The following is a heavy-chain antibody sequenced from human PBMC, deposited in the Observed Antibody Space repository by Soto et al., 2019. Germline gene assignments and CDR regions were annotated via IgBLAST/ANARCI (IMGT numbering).Heavy chain of an antibody. Sequence: PSETLSLTCSVCGASIISNDWWIWIRQTPGKGLEWIGEIFHSGRTNYSPSFKSRVTISVDTSKSQFSLEMASVTAADTAVYYCARAKFESTGWHQFDIWGQGTLVTVSS. CDR2: IFHSGRT. CDR3: ARAKFESTGWHQFDI. D-gene: IGHD7-27*01. CDR1: GASIISNDW. J-gene: IGHJ4*02. V-gene: IGHV4-4*02.